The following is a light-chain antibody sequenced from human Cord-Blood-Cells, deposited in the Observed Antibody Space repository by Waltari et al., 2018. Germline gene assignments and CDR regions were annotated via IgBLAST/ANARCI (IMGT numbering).Light chain of an antibody. CDR3: QSADSSGTLVV. Sequence: SYELTQPPSVSVSPGQTARITCSGDALPKQYAYWYQQKPGQAPVLVIDKDSERPSGIPERFAGSSSGTTVTLTISGVQAEDEADYYCQSADSSGTLVVFGGGTKLTVL. V-gene: IGLV3-25*03. J-gene: IGLJ2*01. CDR1: ALPKQY. CDR2: KDS.